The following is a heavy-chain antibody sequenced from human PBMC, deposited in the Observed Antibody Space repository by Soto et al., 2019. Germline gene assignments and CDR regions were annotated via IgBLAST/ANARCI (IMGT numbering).Heavy chain of an antibody. J-gene: IGHJ4*02. V-gene: IGHV1-69*01. D-gene: IGHD2-15*01. Sequence: KISCEASGYTFTNYWIGWVRQAPGQGLEWMGGIIPIFGTANYAQKFQGRVTITADESTSTAYMELSSLRSEDTAVYYCAREGYCSGGSCPGDFDSWGQGTPVTVSS. CDR2: IIPIFGTA. CDR3: AREGYCSGGSCPGDFDS. CDR1: GYTFTNYW.